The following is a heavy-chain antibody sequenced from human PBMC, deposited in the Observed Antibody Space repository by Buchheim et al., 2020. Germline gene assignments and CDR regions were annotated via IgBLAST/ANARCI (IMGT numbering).Heavy chain of an antibody. CDR3: ARGKLVLVEMATTYVFDY. CDR1: GFDFSNSW. J-gene: IGHJ4*02. CDR2: IKQDGSEK. V-gene: IGHV3-7*01. D-gene: IGHD5-24*01. Sequence: EVQLVESGGGLVQPGGSLRLSCAASGFDFSNSWMHWVRQAPGKGLEWVANIKQDGSEKYYVDSVKGRFTISRDNAKNSLYLQMNSLRAEDTAVYYCARGKLVLVEMATTYVFDYWGQGTL.